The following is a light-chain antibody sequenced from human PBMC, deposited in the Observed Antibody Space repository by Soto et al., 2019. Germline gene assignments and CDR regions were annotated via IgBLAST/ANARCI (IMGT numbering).Light chain of an antibody. V-gene: IGKV4-1*01. CDR1: QSVLYSSNNKNY. J-gene: IGKJ4*01. CDR2: WAS. CDR3: QQHYSTPPS. Sequence: DIVMTQSPDSLAVSLGERATINCKSSQSVLYSSNNKNYLAWYQQRPGQPPKLLISWASTREYGVPDRFSGSGSGTDFTLTISSLQAEDVAVYYCQQHYSTPPSFGGGTKVEIK.